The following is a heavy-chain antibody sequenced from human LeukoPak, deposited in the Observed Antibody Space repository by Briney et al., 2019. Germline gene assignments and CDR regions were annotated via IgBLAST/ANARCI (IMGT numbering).Heavy chain of an antibody. J-gene: IGHJ3*02. Sequence: GASVKVSCKVSGYTLTELSMHWVRQAPGKGLECMGGFDPEDGETIYAQKFQGRVTMTEDTSTDTAYMELSSLRSEDTAVYYCATEYYYDSSGSGAFDIWGQGAMVTVSS. CDR2: FDPEDGET. V-gene: IGHV1-24*01. CDR1: GYTLTELS. CDR3: ATEYYYDSSGSGAFDI. D-gene: IGHD3-22*01.